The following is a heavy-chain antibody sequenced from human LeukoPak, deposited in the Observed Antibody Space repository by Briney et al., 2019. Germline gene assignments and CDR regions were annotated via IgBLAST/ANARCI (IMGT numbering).Heavy chain of an antibody. J-gene: IGHJ4*02. CDR3: ARDPSMVRGVMLFDY. D-gene: IGHD3-10*01. Sequence: PGRSLRLSCAASGFTFNTYAMHWVRPGPGKAPERVATISYDGSNKFYADFVKGRFTISRDNSKNTLYLQMNSLRAEDTAVFYCARDPSMVRGVMLFDYWGQGTLVTVSS. V-gene: IGHV3-30*04. CDR2: ISYDGSNK. CDR1: GFTFNTYA.